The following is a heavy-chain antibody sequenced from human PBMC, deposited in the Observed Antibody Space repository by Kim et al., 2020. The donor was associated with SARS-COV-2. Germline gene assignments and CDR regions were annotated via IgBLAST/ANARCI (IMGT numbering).Heavy chain of an antibody. CDR2: IYYSGST. V-gene: IGHV4-59*01. Sequence: SETLSLTCTVSGGSISSYYWSWIRQPPGKGLEWIGYIYYSGSTNYNPSLKSRVTISVDTSKNQFSLKLSSVTAADTAVYYCARGRTPGIAASFDYWGQGTLVTVSS. D-gene: IGHD6-13*01. CDR3: ARGRTPGIAASFDY. J-gene: IGHJ4*02. CDR1: GGSISSYY.